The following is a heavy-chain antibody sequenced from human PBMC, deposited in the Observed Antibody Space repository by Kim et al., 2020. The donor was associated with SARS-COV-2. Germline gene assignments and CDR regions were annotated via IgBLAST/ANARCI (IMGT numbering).Heavy chain of an antibody. CDR1: GFTFSSYG. CDR3: AKDRDLRYFDL. Sequence: GGSLRLSCAASGFTFSSYGMHWVRQAPGKGLEWVAVISYDGSNKYYADSVKGRFTISRDNSKNTLYLQMNSLRAEDTAVYYCAKDRDLRYFDLWGRGTLVTVSS. V-gene: IGHV3-30*18. CDR2: ISYDGSNK. J-gene: IGHJ2*01.